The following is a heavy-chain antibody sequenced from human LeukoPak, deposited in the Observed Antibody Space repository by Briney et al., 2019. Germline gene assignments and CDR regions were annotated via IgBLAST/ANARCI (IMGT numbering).Heavy chain of an antibody. CDR3: ARAGEYCSSTSCYVAHY. Sequence: SSCTTMYYAASVNGRFTISRDNARKSLYLQMNSLRAEDTAIYYCARAGEYCSSTSCYVAHYWGRGTLVTVSS. CDR2: SSCTTM. J-gene: IGHJ4*02. D-gene: IGHD2-2*01. V-gene: IGHV3-48*03.